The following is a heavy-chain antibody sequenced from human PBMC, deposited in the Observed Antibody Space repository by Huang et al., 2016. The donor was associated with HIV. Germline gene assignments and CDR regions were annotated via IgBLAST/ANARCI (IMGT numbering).Heavy chain of an antibody. Sequence: QVQLEQWGAGLLKASETLSLTCAVYGGSFSGYYWNWLRQAPGKGLEGVGEINHSGKPNYNPSLKSRVNMSVDTSKSQFSLYLTSLSAADTGTYFCARRYNSRRDYWGRGTMVTVHS. CDR2: INHSGKP. CDR1: GGSFSGYY. J-gene: IGHJ4*02. V-gene: IGHV4-34*02. D-gene: IGHD3-22*01. CDR3: ARRYNSRRDY.